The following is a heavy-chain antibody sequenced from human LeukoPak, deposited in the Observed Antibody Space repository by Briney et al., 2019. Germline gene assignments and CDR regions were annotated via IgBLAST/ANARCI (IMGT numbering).Heavy chain of an antibody. D-gene: IGHD3-10*01. CDR3: AREGYYGSGSYFGAFDY. J-gene: IGHJ4*02. CDR2: IIPILGIA. CDR1: GGTFSSYA. Sequence: SVKVSCKASGGTFSSYAISWVRQAPGQGLEWMGRIIPILGIANYAQKFQGRVTITADKSTSTVYMELSSLRSEDTAVYYCAREGYYGSGSYFGAFDYWGQGTLVTVSS. V-gene: IGHV1-69*04.